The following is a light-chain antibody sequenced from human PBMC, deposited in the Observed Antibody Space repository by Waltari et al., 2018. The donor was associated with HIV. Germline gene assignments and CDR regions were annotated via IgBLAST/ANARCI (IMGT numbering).Light chain of an antibody. CDR1: SASVSQCFF. J-gene: IGLJ2*01. CDR3: VLYVRSGSV. V-gene: IGLV8-61*01. CDR2: NTD. Sequence: QAAVTPEPSLSVSPAKTIPHSGRLSSASVSQCFFPSCYQLTPGQPPRSLLYNTDVRSSGVPDRFSGSIVGNKAALTITGAQAEDESVYYCVLYVRSGSVFGGGTRLTVL.